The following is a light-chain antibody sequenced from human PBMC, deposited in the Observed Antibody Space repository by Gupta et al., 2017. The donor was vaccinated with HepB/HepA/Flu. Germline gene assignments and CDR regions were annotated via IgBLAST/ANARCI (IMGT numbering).Light chain of an antibody. CDR3: DSRDSSGNHVV. Sequence: SSELTQDPTVSVALGQPVRITCQGDSLRNYYANWYQQKPGQAPVRVIYGKNSRPSGIPDRFSGSSSGNTASLTITGAQAEDEADYYCDSRDSSGNHVVFGGGTKLTVL. CDR2: GKN. CDR1: SLRNYY. J-gene: IGLJ3*02. V-gene: IGLV3-19*01.